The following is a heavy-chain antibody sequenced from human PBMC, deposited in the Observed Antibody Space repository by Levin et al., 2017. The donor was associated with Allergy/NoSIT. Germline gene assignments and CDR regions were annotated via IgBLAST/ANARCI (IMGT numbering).Heavy chain of an antibody. CDR1: GFIFNTYG. CDR3: AKDLRQGIVVVVAATN. V-gene: IGHV3-30*18. Sequence: PGASVKVSCAASGFIFNTYGMHWVRQAPGKGLEWVAVISYDGSKKYYADSVKGRFTISRDNSKNTLYLQMNSLRAEDTAVYYCAKDLRQGIVVVVAATNWGQGTLVTVSS. D-gene: IGHD2-15*01. CDR2: ISYDGSKK. J-gene: IGHJ4*02.